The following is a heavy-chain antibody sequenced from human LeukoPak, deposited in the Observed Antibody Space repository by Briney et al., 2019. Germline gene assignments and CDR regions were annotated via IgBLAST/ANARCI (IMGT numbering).Heavy chain of an antibody. CDR3: ARVAGEKGLDY. CDR2: INPNSGGT. Sequence: ASVKVSCKASGYTFTSYYMHWVRQAPGQGLEWMGWINPNSGGTNYAQKFQGRVTMTRDTSISTAYMELSRLRSDDTAVYYCARVAGEKGLDYWARDPWSPSPQ. CDR1: GYTFTSYY. V-gene: IGHV1-2*02. J-gene: IGHJ4*02.